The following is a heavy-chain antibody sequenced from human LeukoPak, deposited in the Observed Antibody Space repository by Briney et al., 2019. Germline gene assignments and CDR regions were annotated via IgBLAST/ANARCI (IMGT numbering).Heavy chain of an antibody. CDR3: ASYQVTTALGY. V-gene: IGHV3-21*01. J-gene: IGHJ4*02. CDR2: ISSSSSYI. D-gene: IGHD4-11*01. Sequence: GGSLRLSCAASGFTFSSYSMNWVRQAPGKGLEWVSSISSSSSYIYYADSVKGRFTISRDNAKNSLHLQMNSLRAEDTAVYYCASYQVTTALGYWGQGTLVTVSS. CDR1: GFTFSSYS.